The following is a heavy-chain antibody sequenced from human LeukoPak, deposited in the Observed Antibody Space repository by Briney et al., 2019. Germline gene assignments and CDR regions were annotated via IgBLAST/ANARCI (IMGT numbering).Heavy chain of an antibody. Sequence: GGSLRLSCAASGFTFSSYGMHWVRQAPGKGLEWVAFIRFDGSYKYYADSVKGRFTISRDNAKNSLYLQMNSLRAEDTALYYCARDHRERANYYGSGEPGDYWGQGTLVTVSS. V-gene: IGHV3-30*02. J-gene: IGHJ4*02. CDR2: IRFDGSYK. CDR1: GFTFSSYG. CDR3: ARDHRERANYYGSGEPGDY. D-gene: IGHD3-10*01.